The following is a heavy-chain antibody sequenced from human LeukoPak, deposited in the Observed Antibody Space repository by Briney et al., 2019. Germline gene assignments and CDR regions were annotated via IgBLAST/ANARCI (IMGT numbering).Heavy chain of an antibody. V-gene: IGHV1-46*01. CDR3: ARGKGEQSGSYYYYYGMDV. CDR2: INPSGGST. D-gene: IGHD1-26*01. CDR1: GYTFTSYY. Sequence: ASVKVSCKASGYTFTSYYMHWVRQAPGQGLGWMGIINPSGGSTSYAQKFQGRVTMTRDTSTSTVYMELSSLRSEDTAVYYCARGKGEQSGSYYYYYGMDVWGQGTTVTVSS. J-gene: IGHJ6*02.